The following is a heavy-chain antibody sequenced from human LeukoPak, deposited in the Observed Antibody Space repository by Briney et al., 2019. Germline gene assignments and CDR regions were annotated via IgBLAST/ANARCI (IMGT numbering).Heavy chain of an antibody. CDR3: ARIGYSDYRGPRGLFDY. Sequence: PSETLSLTCAVSGGSISSSNWWSWVRQPPEKGLEWIGEIFPSGNTNYNPSLESRVTISIDKSKNQFSLSLTSVTAADTAVYYCARIGYSDYRGPRGLFDYWGQGTLVTVSS. V-gene: IGHV4-4*02. J-gene: IGHJ4*02. D-gene: IGHD5-12*01. CDR1: GGSISSSNW. CDR2: IFPSGNT.